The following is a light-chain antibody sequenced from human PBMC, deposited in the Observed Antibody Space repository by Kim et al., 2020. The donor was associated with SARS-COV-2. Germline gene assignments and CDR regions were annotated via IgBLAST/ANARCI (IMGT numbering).Light chain of an antibody. CDR2: KAS. V-gene: IGKV1-5*03. CDR1: QSIANF. CDR3: QQYYAYPWT. J-gene: IGKJ1*01. Sequence: DIQMTQSPSTLSASAGDRVTITCRASQSIANFLAWYQQKPGRAPKLLIYKASSLESGVPSRFSGSGSGTEFTLTITSLQPDDFATYYCQQYYAYPWTFGQGTKVDIK.